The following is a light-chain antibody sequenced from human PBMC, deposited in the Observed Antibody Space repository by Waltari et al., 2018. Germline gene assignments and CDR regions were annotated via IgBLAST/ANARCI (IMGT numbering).Light chain of an antibody. Sequence: QSALTQPASVSGSPGQSITIPCTGTSSDVGSYNLVSWYQQHPGKAPKVMIYEGTKRPSGVSNRFSGSKSGNTASLTISGLQADDEADYYCFSYAGSTTFVVFGGGTKLTVL. J-gene: IGLJ2*01. CDR1: SSDVGSYNL. CDR2: EGT. CDR3: FSYAGSTTFVV. V-gene: IGLV2-23*03.